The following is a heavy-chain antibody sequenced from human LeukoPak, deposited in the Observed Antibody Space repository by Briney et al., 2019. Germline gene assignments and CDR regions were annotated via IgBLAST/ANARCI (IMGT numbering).Heavy chain of an antibody. J-gene: IGHJ5*02. Sequence: PSETLSLTCTVSGGSISSYYWGWIRQPPGKGLEWIGSIYYSGSTYYNPSLKSRVTISVDTSKNQFSLKLSSVTAADTAVYYCARTARFWFDPWGQGTLVTVSS. CDR1: GGSISSYY. V-gene: IGHV4-39*07. CDR2: IYYSGST. CDR3: ARTARFWFDP.